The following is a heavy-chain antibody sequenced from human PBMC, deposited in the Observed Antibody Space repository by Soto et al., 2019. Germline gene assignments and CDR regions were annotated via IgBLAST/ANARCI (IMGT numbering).Heavy chain of an antibody. CDR1: GGSISSGDYY. J-gene: IGHJ4*02. CDR2: IYYSGST. V-gene: IGHV4-30-4*01. CDR3: ARHRYSYGVYYFDY. D-gene: IGHD5-18*01. Sequence: SEALSLTGTVSGGSISSGDYYWSWIRQPPGKGLEWIGYIYYSGSTYYNPSLKSRVTILVDTSKNQFSLKLSSVTAADTAVYYCARHRYSYGVYYFDYWGQGTLVTVSS.